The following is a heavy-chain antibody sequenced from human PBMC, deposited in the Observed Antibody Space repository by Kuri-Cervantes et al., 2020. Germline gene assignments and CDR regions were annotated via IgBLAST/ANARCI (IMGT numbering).Heavy chain of an antibody. V-gene: IGHV4-59*01. Sequence: SETLSLTCTVSGGSISSYYWSWIRQPPGKGLEWIGYIYYSGSTNYNPSLKSRVTISVDTSKYQFSLKLSSVTAADTAVYYCATRAYPDYYMDVWGKGTTVTVSS. J-gene: IGHJ6*03. CDR3: ATRAYPDYYMDV. D-gene: IGHD1-1*01. CDR2: IYYSGST. CDR1: GGSISSYY.